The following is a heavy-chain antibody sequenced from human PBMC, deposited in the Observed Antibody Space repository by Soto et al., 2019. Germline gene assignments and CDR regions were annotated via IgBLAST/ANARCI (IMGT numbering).Heavy chain of an antibody. Sequence: ASVKVSCKASGYTFTSYGISWVRQAPGQGPEWMGWISAYNGNTNYAQKLQGRVTMTTDTSTSTAYMELRSLRSDDTAVYYCARGGYYDNSWGKLSHYGLDVWGQGTSVTVSS. J-gene: IGHJ6*02. CDR1: GYTFTSYG. CDR3: ARGGYYDNSWGKLSHYGLDV. D-gene: IGHD3-16*01. CDR2: ISAYNGNT. V-gene: IGHV1-18*01.